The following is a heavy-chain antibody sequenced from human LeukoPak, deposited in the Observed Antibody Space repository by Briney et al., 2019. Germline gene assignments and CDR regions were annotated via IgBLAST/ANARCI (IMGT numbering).Heavy chain of an antibody. D-gene: IGHD3-22*01. CDR2: IYYSGST. V-gene: IGHV4-30-4*01. CDR1: GASISSGDYY. J-gene: IGHJ4*02. Sequence: SETLSLTCTVSGASISSGDYYWSWIRQPPGKGLEWIGYIYYSGSTYYNPSLKSRVTISVDTSKNQFSLKLNSVTAADTAVYYCARLQGGRSGYYPFNQWGQETLVTVSS. CDR3: ARLQGGRSGYYPFNQ.